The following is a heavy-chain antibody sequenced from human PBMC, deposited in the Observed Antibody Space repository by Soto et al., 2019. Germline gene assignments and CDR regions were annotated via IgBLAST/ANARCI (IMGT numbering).Heavy chain of an antibody. CDR3: ARGNYGDYSDSCDI. D-gene: IGHD4-17*01. CDR1: GGTFISFA. Sequence: QVQLVQSGAEVKKPGSSVKVSCKASGGTFISFAINWVRQAPGQGLEWMGEITPISGTTNYAQKFQGRVTMTVDESTNSAFMELSSLTAEDTAVFYCARGNYGDYSDSCDIWGQGTKVTVSS. CDR2: ITPISGTT. V-gene: IGHV1-69*01. J-gene: IGHJ3*02.